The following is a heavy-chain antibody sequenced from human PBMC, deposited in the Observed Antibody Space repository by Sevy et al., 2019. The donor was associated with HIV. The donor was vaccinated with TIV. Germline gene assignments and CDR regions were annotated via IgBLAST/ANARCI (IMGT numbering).Heavy chain of an antibody. CDR2: ISGSGGST. D-gene: IGHD3-16*01. V-gene: IGHV3-23*01. Sequence: GGSLRLSCAASGFTFSIYAMTWVRQAPGKGLEWVSAISGSGGSTYYADSVKGRFTISSDSSKNTLYLQMNSLRAEDTAVYYCAKCYPRDSYGYYYGMDVWGQGTTVTVSS. CDR3: AKCYPRDSYGYYYGMDV. J-gene: IGHJ6*02. CDR1: GFTFSIYA.